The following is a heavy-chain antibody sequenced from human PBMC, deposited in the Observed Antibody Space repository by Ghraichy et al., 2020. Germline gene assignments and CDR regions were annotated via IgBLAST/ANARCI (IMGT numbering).Heavy chain of an antibody. J-gene: IGHJ4*02. CDR1: GYTFTRYY. Sequence: ASVKVSCKASGYTFTRYYMHWVRQAPGQGLEWMGIINPSGDTTSYAQKFQGRVTMTRDTSTSTVYMELSSLRSEDTAVYYCARDLYCSSASCYLFDYWGQGTLVTVSS. CDR3: ARDLYCSSASCYLFDY. V-gene: IGHV1-46*03. CDR2: INPSGDTT. D-gene: IGHD2-2*01.